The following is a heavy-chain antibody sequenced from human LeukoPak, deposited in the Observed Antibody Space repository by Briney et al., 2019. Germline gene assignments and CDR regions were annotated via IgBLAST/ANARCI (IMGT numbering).Heavy chain of an antibody. V-gene: IGHV4-59*01. CDR3: ARLYSSSWRWFDP. J-gene: IGHJ5*02. D-gene: IGHD6-13*01. CDR1: GGSISSYY. Sequence: KASETPSLTCTVSGGSISSYYWSWIRQPPGKGLEWIGYIYYSGSTNYNPSLKSRVTISVDTSKNQFSLKLSSVTAADTAVYYCARLYSSSWRWFDPWGQGTLVTVSS. CDR2: IYYSGST.